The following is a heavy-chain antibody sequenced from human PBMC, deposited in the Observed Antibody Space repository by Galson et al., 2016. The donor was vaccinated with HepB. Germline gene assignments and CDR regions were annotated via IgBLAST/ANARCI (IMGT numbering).Heavy chain of an antibody. Sequence: QSGAEVKKPGESLKISCKGSGYSFSSFWIGWVRQMPGKGLEWMGIIYPGDSHTKYSPSFQGQVTISADKSISTAYLQWSSLQASDTAIYYCARSAVITQVDSWGQGTLVSVSS. CDR2: IYPGDSHT. CDR3: ARSAVITQVDS. J-gene: IGHJ4*02. D-gene: IGHD3-22*01. CDR1: GYSFSSFW. V-gene: IGHV5-51*01.